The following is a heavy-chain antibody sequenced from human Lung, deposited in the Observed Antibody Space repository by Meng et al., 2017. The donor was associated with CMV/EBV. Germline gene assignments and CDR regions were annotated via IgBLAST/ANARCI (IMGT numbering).Heavy chain of an antibody. CDR1: GFTFSDYY. D-gene: IGHD3-3*01. CDR2: ISSSGSTI. V-gene: IGHV3-11*01. Sequence: GESLKISCAASGFTFSDYYMSWIRQAPGKGLEWVSYISSSGSTIYYADSVKGRFTISRDNAKNSLYLQMNSLRAEDTAVYYCAREVAYDLWSGYNWFDPWGQGTXVTVYS. J-gene: IGHJ5*02. CDR3: AREVAYDLWSGYNWFDP.